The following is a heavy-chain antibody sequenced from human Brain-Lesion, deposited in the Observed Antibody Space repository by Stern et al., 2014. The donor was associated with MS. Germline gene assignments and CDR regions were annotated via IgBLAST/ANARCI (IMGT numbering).Heavy chain of an antibody. CDR2: MSLNSGPI. CDR3: ARDITGSSAYFAY. J-gene: IGHJ4*02. D-gene: IGHD1-14*01. CDR1: GFTFDDYA. V-gene: IGHV3-9*01. Sequence: EVQLVESGGDLVQPGRSLRLSCAAFGFTFDDYAMHWVRPAPGKGLEWVVGMSLNSGPIGYADSVKGRFTTSRDNAYSSLYLQMNSLRPEDTALYYCARDITGSSAYFAYWGQGTLVTVSS.